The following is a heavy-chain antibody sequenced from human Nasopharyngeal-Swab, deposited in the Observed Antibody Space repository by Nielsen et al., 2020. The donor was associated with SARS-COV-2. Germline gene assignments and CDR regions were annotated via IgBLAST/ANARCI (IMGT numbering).Heavy chain of an antibody. D-gene: IGHD4-23*01. V-gene: IGHV4-59*01. Sequence: RQAPGKGLGWCGYIYYSGSTNYNPSLKSRVTISVDTSKNQFSLKLSSVPAADTDVYYCARDKVTVDYYYGMDVWGQGTTVTVSS. J-gene: IGHJ6*02. CDR2: IYYSGST. CDR3: ARDKVTVDYYYGMDV.